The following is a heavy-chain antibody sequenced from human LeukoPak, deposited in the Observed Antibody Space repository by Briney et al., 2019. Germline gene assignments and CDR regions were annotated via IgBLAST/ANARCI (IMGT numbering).Heavy chain of an antibody. D-gene: IGHD2-2*01. Sequence: SETLSLTCTVSGGSISSSSYYWGWIRQPPGKGLEWIGSIYYSGSTYYNPSLKSRVTISVDTSKNQFSLKLSSVTAADTAVYYCARVQYAPSSYCYYMDVWGKGTTVTVSS. J-gene: IGHJ6*03. CDR3: ARVQYAPSSYCYYMDV. CDR1: GGSISSSSYY. CDR2: IYYSGST. V-gene: IGHV4-39*07.